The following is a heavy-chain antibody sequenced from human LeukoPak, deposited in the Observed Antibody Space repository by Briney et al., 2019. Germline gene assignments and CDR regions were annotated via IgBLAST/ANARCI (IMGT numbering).Heavy chain of an antibody. J-gene: IGHJ5*02. CDR3: AKDPVLWFGET. D-gene: IGHD3-10*01. V-gene: IGHV3-23*01. Sequence: GGSLRLSCAASGFTFRSYGMTWVRQAPGKGLEWVSAISGSGDSTYYADSVKGRFTISRDNSKNTLYLQMNSLRAEDTAVYYCAKDPVLWFGETWGQGTLVTVSS. CDR2: ISGSGDST. CDR1: GFTFRSYG.